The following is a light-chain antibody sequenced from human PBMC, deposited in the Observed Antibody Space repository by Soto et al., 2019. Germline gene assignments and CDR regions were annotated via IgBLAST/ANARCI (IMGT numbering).Light chain of an antibody. J-gene: IGLJ3*02. V-gene: IGLV8-61*01. Sequence: QTVVTQEPSSSVSPGGTVTLTCGLSSGSVSTTSYPIWYQQTPGQAPRTLIYNTNTRSSGVPDRFSGSILGNTAALTITGAQADDESDYYCLLYMVTGFRVFGGGTKLTVL. CDR1: SGSVSTTSY. CDR3: LLYMVTGFRV. CDR2: NTN.